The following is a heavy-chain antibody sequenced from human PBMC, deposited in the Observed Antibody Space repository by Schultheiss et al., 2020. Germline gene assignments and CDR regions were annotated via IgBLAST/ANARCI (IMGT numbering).Heavy chain of an antibody. CDR3: AALGYCSGGSCFQYYYYGMDV. Sequence: SETLSLTCAVSGGSLSGYYWNVIRQPPGKGLEWIGEINHSGSTNYNPSLKSRVTISVDTSKHQFSLKLSSVTAADTAVYYCAALGYCSGGSCFQYYYYGMDVWGQGTTVTVSS. V-gene: IGHV4-34*01. CDR1: GGSLSGYY. CDR2: INHSGST. D-gene: IGHD2-15*01. J-gene: IGHJ6*02.